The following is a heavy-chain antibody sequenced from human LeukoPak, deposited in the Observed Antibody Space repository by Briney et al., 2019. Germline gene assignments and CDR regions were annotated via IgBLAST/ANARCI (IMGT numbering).Heavy chain of an antibody. Sequence: GGSLRLSCAASGFTFSGSAMPWVRQASGKGLEWVGRIRSKANSYATAYAASVKGSFTISRDDSKNTAYLQMNSLKTEDTAVYYCTRQAAHCGGDCYEYFQHWGQGTLVTVSS. CDR1: GFTFSGSA. CDR3: TRQAAHCGGDCYEYFQH. J-gene: IGHJ1*01. V-gene: IGHV3-73*01. D-gene: IGHD2-21*02. CDR2: IRSKANSYAT.